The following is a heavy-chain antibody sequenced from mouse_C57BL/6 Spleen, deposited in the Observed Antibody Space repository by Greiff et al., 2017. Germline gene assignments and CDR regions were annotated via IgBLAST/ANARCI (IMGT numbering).Heavy chain of an antibody. CDR1: GYTFTSYG. J-gene: IGHJ3*01. D-gene: IGHD3-3*01. CDR2: IYPRSGNT. Sequence: VQRVESGAELARPGASVKLSCKASGYTFTSYGISWVKQRTGQGLEWIGEIYPRSGNTYYNEKFKGKATLTADKSSSTAYMELRSLTSEDSAVYFGAKEGACRAGGCRGAWFDYWGQGTLVTVSA. CDR3: AKEGACRAGGCRGAWFDY. V-gene: IGHV1-81*01.